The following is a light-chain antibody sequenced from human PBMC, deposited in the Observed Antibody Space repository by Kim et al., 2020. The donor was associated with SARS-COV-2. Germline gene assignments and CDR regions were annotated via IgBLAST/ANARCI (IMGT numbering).Light chain of an antibody. CDR2: KAS. CDR1: QSNSMW. CDR3: QQYDNY. Sequence: TRSASVGDRVIITCRASQSNSMWLAWYQQKPGKAPKLLISKASSLQSGVPSRFSGRGSGTQFTLTISSLQPDDFGTYYCQQYDNYFGQGTKLEI. J-gene: IGKJ2*01. V-gene: IGKV1-5*03.